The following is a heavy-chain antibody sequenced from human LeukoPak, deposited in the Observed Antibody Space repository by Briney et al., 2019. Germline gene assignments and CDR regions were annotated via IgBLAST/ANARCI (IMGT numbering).Heavy chain of an antibody. D-gene: IGHD2-2*01. V-gene: IGHV4-39*01. CDR1: GGSISSSRYY. J-gene: IGHJ3*02. Sequence: PSETLSLTCTVSGGSISSSRYYWGWIRQPPGKGLEWIGSIYYSGSTYYNPSLKSRVTISVDTSKNQFSLKLSSVTAADTAVYYCARALSTSRRAFDIWGQGTMVTVSS. CDR2: IYYSGST. CDR3: ARALSTSRRAFDI.